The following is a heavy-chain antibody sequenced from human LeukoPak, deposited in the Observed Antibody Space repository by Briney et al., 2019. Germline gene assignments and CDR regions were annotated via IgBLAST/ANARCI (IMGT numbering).Heavy chain of an antibody. Sequence: GGSLTLSCEDSGFTFSSYGMHWVRQAPGKGLEWVAFIRYDGSNKYYADSVKGRFTISRDNSKNTLYLQMNSLRAEDTAVYYCAKDGVVVVPAAYYYYYMDVWGKGTTVTISS. J-gene: IGHJ6*03. CDR3: AKDGVVVVPAAYYYYYMDV. CDR1: GFTFSSYG. CDR2: IRYDGSNK. V-gene: IGHV3-30*02. D-gene: IGHD2-2*01.